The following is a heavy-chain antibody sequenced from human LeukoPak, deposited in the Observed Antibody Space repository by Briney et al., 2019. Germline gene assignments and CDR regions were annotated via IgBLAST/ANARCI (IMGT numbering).Heavy chain of an antibody. V-gene: IGHV5-51*01. CDR1: GYSFTSYW. J-gene: IGHJ4*02. CDR2: IDPGDSDT. Sequence: GESLKISCKGSGYSFTSYWIGWVRQMPGKGLEWMGIIDPGDSDTRYRPSFQGQVTISADKSISTAYLQWSSLKASDTAIYYCARPGTYYYGSGSYQRDYWGQGTLVTVSS. D-gene: IGHD3-10*01. CDR3: ARPGTYYYGSGSYQRDY.